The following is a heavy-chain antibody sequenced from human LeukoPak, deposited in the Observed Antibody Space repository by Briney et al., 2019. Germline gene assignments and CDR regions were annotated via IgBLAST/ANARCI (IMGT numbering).Heavy chain of an antibody. Sequence: SETLSLTCTVSGGSISSGSDYWSWIRQPAGKGLEWIGRIYNSGRTNYNPSLKSRVTISVDTSKNQFSLKLSSMTAADTAVYYCARDSYCSGGSCYFGGLDYWGQGTLVTVSS. V-gene: IGHV4-61*02. CDR3: ARDSYCSGGSCYFGGLDY. CDR1: GGSISSGSDY. CDR2: IYNSGRT. D-gene: IGHD2-15*01. J-gene: IGHJ4*02.